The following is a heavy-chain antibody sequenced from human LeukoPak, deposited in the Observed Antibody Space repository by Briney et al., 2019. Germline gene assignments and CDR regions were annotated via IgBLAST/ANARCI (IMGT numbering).Heavy chain of an antibody. CDR1: GGSISSYY. CDR2: IYYSGST. J-gene: IGHJ3*02. Sequence: SETLSLTCTVSGGSISSYYWSWIRQPPGKGLEWIGYIYYSGSTNYNPSLKSRVTISVDTSKNQFSLKLSSVTAADTAVYYCARLGGYRNAFDIWGQGTMVTASS. V-gene: IGHV4-59*08. CDR3: ARLGGYRNAFDI. D-gene: IGHD5-12*01.